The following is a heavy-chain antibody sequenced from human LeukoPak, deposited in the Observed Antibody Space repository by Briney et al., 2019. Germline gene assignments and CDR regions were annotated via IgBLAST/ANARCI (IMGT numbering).Heavy chain of an antibody. CDR1: GITFGNNW. J-gene: IGHJ5*02. CDR3: ARDVPHNWFDT. Sequence: GGSLRLSCAASGITFGNNWMHWVRQGPGKGPVWISRINSDGGGAIYADSVKGRFTVSRDSAKNTLYLQMNSLRAEDTAVYYCARDVPHNWFDTWGQGTLVTVSS. V-gene: IGHV3-74*01. CDR2: INSDGGGA.